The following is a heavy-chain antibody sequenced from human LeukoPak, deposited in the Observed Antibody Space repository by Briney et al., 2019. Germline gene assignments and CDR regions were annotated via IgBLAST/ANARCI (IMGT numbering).Heavy chain of an antibody. Sequence: ASVKVSCKASGYTFTSYGISWVRQAPGQGLEWMGWISAYNGNTNYAQKLQGRVTMTTDTPTSTAYMELRSLRSDDTAVYYCARMPVVPAATTKIYNWFDPWGQGTLVTVSS. V-gene: IGHV1-18*01. J-gene: IGHJ5*02. CDR3: ARMPVVPAATTKIYNWFDP. D-gene: IGHD2-2*01. CDR2: ISAYNGNT. CDR1: GYTFTSYG.